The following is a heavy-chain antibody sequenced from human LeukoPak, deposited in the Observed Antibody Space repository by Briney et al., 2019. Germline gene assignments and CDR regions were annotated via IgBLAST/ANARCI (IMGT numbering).Heavy chain of an antibody. D-gene: IGHD6-19*01. J-gene: IGHJ4*03. Sequence: SETLSLTCAVYGGSFSGYYWSWIRQPPGKGLEWIGEINHSGSTNYNPSLESRVTISVDTSKNQFSLKMSCVTAADTAVYYCATSGWYLLPGVYWGDGALVTVSS. CDR2: INHSGST. CDR1: GGSFSGYY. CDR3: ATSGWYLLPGVY. V-gene: IGHV4-34*01.